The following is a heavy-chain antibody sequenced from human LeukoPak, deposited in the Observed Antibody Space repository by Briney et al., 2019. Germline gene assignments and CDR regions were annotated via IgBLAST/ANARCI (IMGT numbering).Heavy chain of an antibody. Sequence: SETLSLTCAVYGASFSGYYWSWIRQPPGKGLEWIGEINHSGSTNYNPSLKSRVTISVDTSKNQFSLKLSSVTAADTAVYYCARGPNNYDYVWGSLRNNWFDPWSQGTLVTVSS. D-gene: IGHD3-16*01. V-gene: IGHV4-34*01. CDR1: GASFSGYY. CDR3: ARGPNNYDYVWGSLRNNWFDP. CDR2: INHSGST. J-gene: IGHJ5*02.